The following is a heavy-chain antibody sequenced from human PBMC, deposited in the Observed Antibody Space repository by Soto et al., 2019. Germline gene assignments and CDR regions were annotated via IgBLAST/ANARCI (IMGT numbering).Heavy chain of an antibody. D-gene: IGHD5-18*01. J-gene: IGHJ4*02. CDR2: MNPKSGNT. CDR3: VRGQYGGYSYGRLYFDY. Sequence: QVQLVQSGAEVKKPGTSVKVACKTSGYSFTSNDINWVRQATGQGLEWMGWMNPKSGNTNLAQNFQGRLTMTRNTSTSTAYMELSSLKTDYTAVSYCVRGQYGGYSYGRLYFDYWGQGTLATVSS. CDR1: GYSFTSND. V-gene: IGHV1-8*01.